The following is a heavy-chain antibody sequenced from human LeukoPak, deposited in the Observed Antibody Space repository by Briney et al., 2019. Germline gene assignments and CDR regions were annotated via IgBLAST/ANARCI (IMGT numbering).Heavy chain of an antibody. CDR3: ARPYSGSYWVSGAFDI. V-gene: IGHV5-51*01. CDR1: GYSFTSYW. Sequence: GESLKISCKGSGYSFTSYWIGWVRQMPGKGLEWMGIIYPGDSDTRYSPSFQGQVTISADKSISTAYLQWSSLKASDTAMYCCARPYSGSYWVSGAFDIWGQGTMVTVSS. CDR2: IYPGDSDT. D-gene: IGHD1-26*01. J-gene: IGHJ3*02.